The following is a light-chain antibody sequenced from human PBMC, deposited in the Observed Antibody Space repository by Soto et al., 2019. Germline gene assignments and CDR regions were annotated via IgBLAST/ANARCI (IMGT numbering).Light chain of an antibody. Sequence: IHMTQSPSSLSASVGDRVTISCRASQNIGKYLHWYQQKSGEAPKLLIYGASILQGGVPARFIGSGSGTHFTLTISSLQPEDFATYYCQQSFRTPLTFGGGTKVDIK. J-gene: IGKJ4*01. CDR1: QNIGKY. V-gene: IGKV1-39*01. CDR3: QQSFRTPLT. CDR2: GAS.